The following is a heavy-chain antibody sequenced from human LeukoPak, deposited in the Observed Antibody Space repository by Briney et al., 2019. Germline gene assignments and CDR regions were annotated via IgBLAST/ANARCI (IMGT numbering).Heavy chain of an antibody. Sequence: PGGSLRLSCAASGLTFSSYWMTWVRQAPGEGLEWAANIKQDGSEKYYVDSVKGRFTISRDNAKNSLYLQMNSLRAEDTAVYYCAQLYRDYWGQGTLVTVSS. CDR1: GLTFSSYW. CDR2: IKQDGSEK. CDR3: AQLYRDY. J-gene: IGHJ4*02. V-gene: IGHV3-7*02. D-gene: IGHD2-15*01.